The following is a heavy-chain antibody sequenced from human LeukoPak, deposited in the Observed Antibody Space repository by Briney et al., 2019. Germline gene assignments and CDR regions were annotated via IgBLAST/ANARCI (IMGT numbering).Heavy chain of an antibody. V-gene: IGHV4-59*01. Sequence: SETLSLTCTVSGGSISSYYWTWIRQPPGKGLEWIGLIYYSGSTNYSPSLKSRVSISVDTSKNQFSLKLTSVTAADTAVYYCARGPGGYSYGYYFDYWGQGTLVTVSS. CDR3: ARGPGGYSYGYYFDY. J-gene: IGHJ4*02. D-gene: IGHD5-18*01. CDR1: GGSISSYY. CDR2: IYYSGST.